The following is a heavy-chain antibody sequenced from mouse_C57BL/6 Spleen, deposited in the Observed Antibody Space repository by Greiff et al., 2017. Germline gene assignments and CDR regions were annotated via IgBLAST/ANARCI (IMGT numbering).Heavy chain of an antibody. CDR2: IDPETGGT. CDR3: TRYYYGSSYVPFAY. V-gene: IGHV1-15*01. D-gene: IGHD1-1*01. J-gene: IGHJ3*01. CDR1: GYTFTDYE. Sequence: QVQLQQSGAELVRPGASVTLSCKASGYTFTDYEMHWVKQTPVHGLEWIGAIDPETGGTAYNQKFKGKAILTADKSSSTAYMELRSLTSEDSAVYYFTRYYYGSSYVPFAYWGQGTLVTVSA.